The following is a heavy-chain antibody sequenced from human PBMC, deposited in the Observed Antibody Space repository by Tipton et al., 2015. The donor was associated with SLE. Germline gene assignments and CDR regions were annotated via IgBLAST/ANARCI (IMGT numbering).Heavy chain of an antibody. D-gene: IGHD2-8*01. CDR1: GAPISTGGFY. V-gene: IGHV4-31*10. Sequence: TLSLTCTVSGAPISTGGFYWTWMRQHPGRGLEWIGCIHYSGGTNHNPSLKSRVTISVDPAKNQFSLKLTSVTAADTAVYYCARGMLTWRGAIIGVDVWGQGTSVNVSS. CDR2: IHYSGGT. CDR3: ARGMLTWRGAIIGVDV. J-gene: IGHJ6*02.